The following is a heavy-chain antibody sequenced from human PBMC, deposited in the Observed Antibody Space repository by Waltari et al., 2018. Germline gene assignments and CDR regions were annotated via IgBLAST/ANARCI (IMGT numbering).Heavy chain of an antibody. CDR2: IIPIFGTA. Sequence: QVQLVQSGAEVKKPGSSVKGSCKASGGPFSTYAMSWVRQAPGQGLEWRGGIIPIFGTANYAQKFQGRVTITADESTSTAYMELSSLRSEDTAVYYCARAGPTAMVTGDAFDIWGQGTMVTVSS. J-gene: IGHJ3*02. CDR1: GGPFSTYA. V-gene: IGHV1-69*01. CDR3: ARAGPTAMVTGDAFDI. D-gene: IGHD5-18*01.